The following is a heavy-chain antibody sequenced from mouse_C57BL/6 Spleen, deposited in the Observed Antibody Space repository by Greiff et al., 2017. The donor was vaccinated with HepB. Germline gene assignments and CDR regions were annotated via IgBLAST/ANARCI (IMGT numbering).Heavy chain of an antibody. CDR3: ARGGGNHWYFDV. D-gene: IGHD2-1*01. Sequence: QVQLQQPGAELVKPGASVKLSCKASGYTFTSYWMHWVKQRPGQGLEWIGMIHPNSGSTNYNEKFKSKATLTVDKSSSTAYMQLSSLTSEDSAVYYCARGGGNHWYFDVWGTGTTVTVSS. J-gene: IGHJ1*03. CDR2: IHPNSGST. V-gene: IGHV1-64*01. CDR1: GYTFTSYW.